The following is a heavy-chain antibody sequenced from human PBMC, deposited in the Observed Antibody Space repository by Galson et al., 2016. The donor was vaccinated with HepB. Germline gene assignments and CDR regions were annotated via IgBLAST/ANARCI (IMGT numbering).Heavy chain of an antibody. CDR1: GFTFNNYA. V-gene: IGHV3-23*01. J-gene: IGHJ3*01. CDR2: ISVSSDST. Sequence: SLRLSCAASGFTFNNYAMNWVRQAPGKGLEWVSAISVSSDSTFYADSVKGRFMIFRDNSKNTVYLQMNTVRADDTATYYCAKDIRSSGSSGWGKLDAFDVWGQGTMVTVSS. CDR3: AKDIRSSGSSGWGKLDAFDV. D-gene: IGHD1-26*01.